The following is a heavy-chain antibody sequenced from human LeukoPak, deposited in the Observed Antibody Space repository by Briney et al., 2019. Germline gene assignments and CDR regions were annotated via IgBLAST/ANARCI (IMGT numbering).Heavy chain of an antibody. CDR1: GFTFNSYA. J-gene: IGHJ4*02. V-gene: IGHV3-23*01. CDR3: AKHDYGDYRDYDY. CDR2: INAKGDVT. D-gene: IGHD4-17*01. Sequence: GGSLRLSCAASGFTFNSYAMTSVRQAPGGGLGWVSSINAKGDVTVYADSVRGRFTISRDNFKNTLYLQLNSLRVEDTAKYYCAKHDYGDYRDYDYWGQGTLVTVSS.